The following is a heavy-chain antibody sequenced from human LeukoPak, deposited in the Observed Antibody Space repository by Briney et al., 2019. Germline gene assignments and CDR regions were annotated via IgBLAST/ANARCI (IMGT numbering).Heavy chain of an antibody. D-gene: IGHD3/OR15-3a*01. V-gene: IGHV3-11*01. CDR2: SSSSGSTM. CDR3: ARRRDFIDY. CDR1: GFTLSDYC. Sequence: PGGSLRLSCAASGFTLSDYCMSWIRQAPGKGLEWVSYSSSSGSTMYYADSVKGRFAISRDNAKNSLYLQMDSLRAEDTAVYYCARRRDFIDYWGQGTLVTVSS. J-gene: IGHJ4*02.